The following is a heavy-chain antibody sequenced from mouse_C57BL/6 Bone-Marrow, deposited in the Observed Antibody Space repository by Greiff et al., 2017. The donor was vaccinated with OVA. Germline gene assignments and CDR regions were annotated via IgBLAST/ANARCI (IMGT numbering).Heavy chain of an antibody. CDR3: AKTTVPRYYAMDY. J-gene: IGHJ4*01. Sequence: EVKLVESGGGLVQPGGSLKLSCAASGFTFSDYYMYWVRQTPEKRLEWVAYISNGGGSTYYPDTVKGRFTISRDNAKNTLYLQMSRLKSEDTAMYYCAKTTVPRYYAMDYWGQGTSVTVSS. V-gene: IGHV5-12*01. CDR1: GFTFSDYY. D-gene: IGHD1-1*01. CDR2: ISNGGGST.